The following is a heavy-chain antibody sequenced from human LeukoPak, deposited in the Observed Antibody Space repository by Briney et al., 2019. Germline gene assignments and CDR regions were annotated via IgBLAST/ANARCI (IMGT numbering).Heavy chain of an antibody. CDR2: INPSGGST. D-gene: IGHD3-10*01. J-gene: IGHJ4*02. CDR1: GNTFTSYY. CDR3: ARDPRGNYYGSGSSPPDY. V-gene: IGHV1-46*01. Sequence: ASVKVSCKASGNTFTSYYMHWVRQAPGQALEWMGIINPSGGSTSYAQKFQGRVTMTRDTSTSTVYMELSSLRSEDTAVYYCARDPRGNYYGSGSSPPDYWGQGTLVTVSS.